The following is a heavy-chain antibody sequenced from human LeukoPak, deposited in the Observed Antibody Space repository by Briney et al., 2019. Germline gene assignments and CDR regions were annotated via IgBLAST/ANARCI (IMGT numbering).Heavy chain of an antibody. Sequence: GSLRLSCAVSGFTFSDHWMNWVRQPPGKGLEWIGEVSHRGDTNYNPSLKSRVTISIDKSKNQFSLRLTSVTTADTAVYYCTRGGLTFGGNWGQGILVTVSS. CDR1: GFTFSDHW. J-gene: IGHJ4*02. D-gene: IGHD3-10*01. V-gene: IGHV4/OR15-8*02. CDR3: TRGGLTFGGN. CDR2: VSHRGDT.